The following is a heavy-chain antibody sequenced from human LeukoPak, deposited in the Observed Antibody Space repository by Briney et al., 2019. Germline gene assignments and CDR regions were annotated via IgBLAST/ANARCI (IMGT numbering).Heavy chain of an antibody. Sequence: GESLKISCKGSGDSFTSYWIGWVRQMPGKGLEWMGIIYPGDSDTRYSPSFQGQVTISADKSISTAYLQWSSLKASDTAMYYCARSFHPLLAVAVPPERGYFDYWGQGTLVTVSS. CDR1: GDSFTSYW. D-gene: IGHD6-19*01. CDR3: ARSFHPLLAVAVPPERGYFDY. V-gene: IGHV5-51*01. J-gene: IGHJ4*02. CDR2: IYPGDSDT.